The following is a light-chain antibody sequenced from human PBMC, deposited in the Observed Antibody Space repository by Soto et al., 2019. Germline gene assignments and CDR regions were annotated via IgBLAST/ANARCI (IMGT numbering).Light chain of an antibody. CDR3: HQYDSSPLT. J-gene: IGKJ4*01. CDR2: GAS. CDR1: QSVSRSY. V-gene: IGKV3-20*01. Sequence: EIVLTQSPGTLSLSPGERATLSCMASQSVSRSYLAWYQQKPGQAPRLLIYGASSRATGIPDRFSGSGSGTDFTLTISRLEPEDFAVYYCHQYDSSPLTFGGGTKVEIK.